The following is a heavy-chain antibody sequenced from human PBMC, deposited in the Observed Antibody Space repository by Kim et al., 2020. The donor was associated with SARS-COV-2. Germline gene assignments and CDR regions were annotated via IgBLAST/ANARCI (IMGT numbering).Heavy chain of an antibody. CDR2: ISSSSSTI. Sequence: GGSLRRSCAASGFTFSSYSMNWVRQAPGKGLEWVSYISSSSSTIYYADSMKGRFTISRDNAKNSLYLQMNSLRVEDTAVYYCAARLDYWGPGTLVTVSS. CDR1: GFTFSSYS. D-gene: IGHD1-1*01. J-gene: IGHJ4*02. V-gene: IGHV3-48*01. CDR3: AARLDY.